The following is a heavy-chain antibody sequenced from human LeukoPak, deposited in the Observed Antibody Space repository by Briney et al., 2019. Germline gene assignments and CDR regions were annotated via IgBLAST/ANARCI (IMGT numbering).Heavy chain of an antibody. J-gene: IGHJ4*02. CDR1: GFTFSDYY. V-gene: IGHV3-11*06. D-gene: IGHD3-16*02. CDR2: ISSSSSYT. CDR3: ARDGSLGELSLYATDY. Sequence: GGSLRLSCAASGFTFSDYYMSWIRQAPGKGLEWVSYISSSSSYTNYADSVKGRFTISRDNAKNSLYLQMNSLRAEDTAVYYCARDGSLGELSLYATDYWGQGTLVTDSS.